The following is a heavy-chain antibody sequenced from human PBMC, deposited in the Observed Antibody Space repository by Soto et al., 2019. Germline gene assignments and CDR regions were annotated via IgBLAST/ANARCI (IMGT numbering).Heavy chain of an antibody. CDR1: GYTFTSYD. Sequence: QVQLVQSGAEVKTPGASVKVSCKASGYTFTSYDINSVRQATGQAVEWMRWVNPNNGHTGYAQKFQGRVTMTRNTPISTAYMELDSLRSEDRAVYYCVRLFFYGTGSWVEWGQGTLVTVSS. CDR2: VNPNNGHT. J-gene: IGHJ4*02. V-gene: IGHV1-8*01. CDR3: VRLFFYGTGSWVE. D-gene: IGHD3-10*01.